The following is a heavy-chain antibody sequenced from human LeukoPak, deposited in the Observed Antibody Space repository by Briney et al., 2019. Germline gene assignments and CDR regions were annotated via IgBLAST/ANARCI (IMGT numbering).Heavy chain of an antibody. J-gene: IGHJ4*02. CDR3: PRGTVAGQFDY. CDR2: ISYDGSNK. V-gene: IGHV3-30*04. CDR1: GFTFSSYA. Sequence: GRSLRLSCAASGFTFSSYAMHWVRQAPGKGLEWVAVISYDGSNKYYADSVKGRFTISRDNAKNTLYLQMTSLRAEDTAVYYCPRGTVAGQFDYWGQGTLVTVSS. D-gene: IGHD6-19*01.